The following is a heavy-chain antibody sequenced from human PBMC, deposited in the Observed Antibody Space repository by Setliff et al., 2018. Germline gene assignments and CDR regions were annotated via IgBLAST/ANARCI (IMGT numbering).Heavy chain of an antibody. V-gene: IGHV3-33*01. CDR2: IWNDGSSK. J-gene: IGHJ4*02. D-gene: IGHD3-16*01. Sequence: LRLSCAASGFTFSSYGMHWVRQAPGKGLEWVALIWNDGSSKFYGDSVKGRFTISRDNAKNSLYLQMNSLRAEDTAVYYCARDGGEYWGQGTLVTVSS. CDR3: ARDGGEY. CDR1: GFTFSSYG.